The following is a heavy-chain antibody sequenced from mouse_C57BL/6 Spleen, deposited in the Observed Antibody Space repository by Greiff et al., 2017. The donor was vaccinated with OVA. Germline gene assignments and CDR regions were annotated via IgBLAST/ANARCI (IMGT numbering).Heavy chain of an antibody. CDR2: ISSGSSTI. J-gene: IGHJ2*01. CDR3: ARDYGSIFYFDY. V-gene: IGHV5-17*01. D-gene: IGHD1-1*01. CDR1: GFPFSDYG. Sequence: DVKLVESGGGLVKPGGSLQLSCAASGFPFSDYGMHWVRQAPEKGLEWVAYISSGSSTIYYADTVKGRFTISRDNAKNTLFLQMTSLRSEDTAMYYCARDYGSIFYFDYWGQGTTLTVSS.